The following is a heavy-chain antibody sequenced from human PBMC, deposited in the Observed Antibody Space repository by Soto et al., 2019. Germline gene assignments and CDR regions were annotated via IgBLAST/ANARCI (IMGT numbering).Heavy chain of an antibody. Sequence: HPGGSLRLSCAASGFTFSKDWMSWVRQAPGKGLEWVANINQNGTIKYYVDSVKGRFTISRDNAKNSLYLQMNSLSPDDTAVYYCSRAISWGQGALVTVSS. CDR2: INQNGTIK. CDR3: SRAIS. V-gene: IGHV3-7*04. CDR1: GFTFSKDW. J-gene: IGHJ5*02.